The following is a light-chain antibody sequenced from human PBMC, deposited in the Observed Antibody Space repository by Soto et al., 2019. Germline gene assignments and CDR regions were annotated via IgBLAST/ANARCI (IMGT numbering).Light chain of an antibody. V-gene: IGKV1-39*01. J-gene: IGKJ5*01. CDR2: AAS. CDR3: QQSYSTRIT. CDR1: QNIGVY. Sequence: DIQMTQSPSSLSASVGDRVTITCRASQNIGVYLNWYQKKPGKAPKRLIHAASSLHSGVPSTFSGSGSGTDFALTISSLQPEDFATYYCQQSYSTRITFGQGTRLEN.